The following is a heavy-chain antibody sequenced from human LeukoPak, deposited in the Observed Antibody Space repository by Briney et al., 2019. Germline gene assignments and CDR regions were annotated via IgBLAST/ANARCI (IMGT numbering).Heavy chain of an antibody. CDR3: AHSFYYGSAIYYFDS. J-gene: IGHJ4*02. CDR1: GYTFTSNY. D-gene: IGHD3-10*01. V-gene: IGHV1-46*01. Sequence: ASVKVSCKAFGYTFTSNYMHWVRQAPGQGPEWMGVISPSGGSTTYAQKFQGRVTLTRDMSTSTDYLELSSLRSDDTAVYYCAHSFYYGSAIYYFDSWGQGTLVTVSS. CDR2: ISPSGGST.